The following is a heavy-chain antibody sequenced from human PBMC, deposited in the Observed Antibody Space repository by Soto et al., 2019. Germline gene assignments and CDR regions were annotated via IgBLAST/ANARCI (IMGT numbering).Heavy chain of an antibody. CDR2: IFHTGNT. CDR1: GGSITSSYW. Sequence: SETLSLTCAVSGGSITSSYWWTWVRQPPGKGLEWVGEIFHTGNTKYNPSLKSRINVSVDTSKNHFSLTLTFVTAADTPVYYCAGGGRYYHSRAYYDWGQGALVTVSS. D-gene: IGHD3-22*01. J-gene: IGHJ1*01. CDR3: AGGGRYYHSRAYYD. V-gene: IGHV4-4*02.